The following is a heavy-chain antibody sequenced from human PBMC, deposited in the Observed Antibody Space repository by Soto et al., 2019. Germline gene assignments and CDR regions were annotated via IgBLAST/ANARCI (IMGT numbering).Heavy chain of an antibody. V-gene: IGHV3-7*01. CDR1: GFRFSDYW. Sequence: GGSLRLSCAASGFRFSDYWMHWVRQAPGKGLEWVANINEDGSVRSYVDSAKGRFTISRDNTENSLYLQMNSLRVEDTAVYFCARDVGGSSTFWGQGVLVTVSS. D-gene: IGHD5-12*01. CDR2: INEDGSVR. CDR3: ARDVGGSSTF. J-gene: IGHJ4*02.